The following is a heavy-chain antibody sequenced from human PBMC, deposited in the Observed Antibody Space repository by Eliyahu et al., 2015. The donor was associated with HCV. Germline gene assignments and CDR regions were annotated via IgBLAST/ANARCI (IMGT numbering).Heavy chain of an antibody. D-gene: IGHD2-8*01. CDR1: GXTVSSNY. CDR3: ARGNAAFDI. Sequence: EVQLVESGGGXVQXGGSLXLSCXXSGXTVSSNYXXWVRQAPGKGLEWVSVIYSGGSTYYADSVKGRFTISRDNSKNTLYLQMNSLRAEDTAVYYCARGNAAFDIWGQGTMVTVSS. V-gene: IGHV3-66*01. CDR2: IYSGGST. J-gene: IGHJ3*02.